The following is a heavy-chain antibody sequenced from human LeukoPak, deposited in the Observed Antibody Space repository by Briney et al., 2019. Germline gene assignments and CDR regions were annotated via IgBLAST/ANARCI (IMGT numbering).Heavy chain of an antibody. J-gene: IGHJ4*02. CDR1: GITLSNYG. CDR2: IGGSGGRT. CDR3: AKRGVVIRVILVGFHKEAYYFDS. V-gene: IGHV3-23*01. Sequence: GGSLRPSCAVSGITLSNYGMSWVRQAPGKGLEWVAGIGGSGGRTNYADSVKGRFTISRDNPKNTLYLQMNSLRAEDTAVYFCAKRGVVIRVILVGFHKEAYYFDSWGQGALVIVSS. D-gene: IGHD3-22*01.